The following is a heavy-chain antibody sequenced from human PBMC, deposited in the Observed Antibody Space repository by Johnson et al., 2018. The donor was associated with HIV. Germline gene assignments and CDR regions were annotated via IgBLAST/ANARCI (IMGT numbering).Heavy chain of an antibody. J-gene: IGHJ3*02. Sequence: QVQLVESGGGLVQPGRSLRLSCAASGFTFSSYAMHWVRQAPGKGLEWVAVISYDGSNKYYADSVKGRFTISRDNSKNTLYLQMNSLRAEDTAVYYCARDQEAAAGQDDAFDIWGQGTMVTVSS. D-gene: IGHD6-13*01. V-gene: IGHV3-30*04. CDR1: GFTFSSYA. CDR2: ISYDGSNK. CDR3: ARDQEAAAGQDDAFDI.